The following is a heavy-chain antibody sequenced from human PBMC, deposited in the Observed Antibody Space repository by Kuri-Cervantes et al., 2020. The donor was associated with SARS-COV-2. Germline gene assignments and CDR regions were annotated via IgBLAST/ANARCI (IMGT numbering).Heavy chain of an antibody. CDR1: GFTFSSYA. D-gene: IGHD4-17*01. CDR3: ARAHYGDQYVYYYYYYGMDV. J-gene: IGHJ6*02. Sequence: LSLTCAASGFTFSSYAMSWVRQAPGKGLEWVSAISGSGGSTYYADSVKGRFTISRDNSKNSLYLQMNSLRDEDTAVYCCARAHYGDQYVYYYYYYGMDVWGQGTTVTVSS. CDR2: ISGSGGST. V-gene: IGHV3-23*01.